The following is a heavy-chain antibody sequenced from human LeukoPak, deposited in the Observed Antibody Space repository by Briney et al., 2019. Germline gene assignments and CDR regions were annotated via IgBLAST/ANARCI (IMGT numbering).Heavy chain of an antibody. CDR2: INTNIGNP. CDR3: ARGQEYDFWSGYYGYPYYYYYGMDV. Sequence: ASVKVSCKASGYTFTSYAMNWVRQAPGQGLEWMGWINTNIGNPTYAQGFTGRFVFSLDTSVSTAYLQISSLKAEDTAVYYCARGQEYDFWSGYYGYPYYYYYGMDVWGQGTTVTVSS. CDR1: GYTFTSYA. J-gene: IGHJ6*02. D-gene: IGHD3-3*01. V-gene: IGHV7-4-1*02.